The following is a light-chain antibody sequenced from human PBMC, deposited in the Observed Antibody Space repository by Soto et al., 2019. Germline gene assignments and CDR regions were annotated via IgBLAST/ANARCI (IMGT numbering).Light chain of an antibody. CDR3: QQYGSSGT. CDR1: QSVSNNY. CDR2: GAS. Sequence: EIVLTQSPGTLSLSPGERATLSCRASQSVSNNYLAWYQQKPGQAARLPIYGASNRATGIPDRFSGSGSGTDFTLTISRLEPEDFAVYYCQQYGSSGTFGQGTKVDIK. J-gene: IGKJ1*01. V-gene: IGKV3-20*01.